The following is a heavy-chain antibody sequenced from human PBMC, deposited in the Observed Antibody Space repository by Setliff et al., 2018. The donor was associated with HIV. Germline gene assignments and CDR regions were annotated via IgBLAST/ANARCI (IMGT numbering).Heavy chain of an antibody. D-gene: IGHD3-22*01. CDR3: ARYYYDRSGTLYAFDI. Sequence: SGTLFLPRAVSGGSISSSNWWSWVRQPPGKGLEWIGEIYHSGSTNYNPSLKSRVTISIDKSKNQFSLKLSSVTAADTAVYYCARYYYDRSGTLYAFDIWGQGTMVTVSS. CDR2: IYHSGST. J-gene: IGHJ3*02. CDR1: GGSISSSNW. V-gene: IGHV4-4*02.